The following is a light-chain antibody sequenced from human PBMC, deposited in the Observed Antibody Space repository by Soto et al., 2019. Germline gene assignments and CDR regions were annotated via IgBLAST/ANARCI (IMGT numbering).Light chain of an antibody. CDR3: QQRSNWPHT. Sequence: EIVLTQSPATLSLSPGERATLSCRASQSVSSYLAWYQQNPGQPPRLLIYDASNRATGIPARFTGSGSGTDFTLTISSLEPEDFALYYCQQRSNWPHTFGPGTKVDVK. J-gene: IGKJ3*01. CDR2: DAS. V-gene: IGKV3-11*01. CDR1: QSVSSY.